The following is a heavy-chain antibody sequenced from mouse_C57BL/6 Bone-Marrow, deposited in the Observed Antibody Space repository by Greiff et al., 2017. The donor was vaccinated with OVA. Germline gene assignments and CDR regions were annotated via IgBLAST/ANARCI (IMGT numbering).Heavy chain of an antibody. J-gene: IGHJ4*01. D-gene: IGHD2-1*01. CDR1: GYAFSSSW. Sequence: QVQLQQSGPELVKPGASVKISCKASGYAFSSSWMNWVKQRPGKGLEWIGRIYPGDGDTNYNGKFKGKATLTADKSSSTAYMQLSSLTSEDSAVYFCARLTLYNYYDMDYWGQGTSVTVSS. CDR3: ARLTLYNYYDMDY. V-gene: IGHV1-82*01. CDR2: IYPGDGDT.